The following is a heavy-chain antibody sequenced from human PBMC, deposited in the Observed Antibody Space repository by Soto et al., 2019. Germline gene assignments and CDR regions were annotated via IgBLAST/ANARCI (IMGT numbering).Heavy chain of an antibody. V-gene: IGHV1-69*13. D-gene: IGHD3-22*01. CDR3: ARPSTTYYYDSSGYLGYYYGMDV. CDR1: GGTFSSYA. Sequence: SVKVSCKASGGTFSSYAISWVRQAPGQGLEWMGGIIPIFGTANYAQKFQGRVTITADESTSTAYMELSSLRSEDTAVYYCARPSTTYYYDSSGYLGYYYGMDVWGQGTTVTVSS. CDR2: IIPIFGTA. J-gene: IGHJ6*02.